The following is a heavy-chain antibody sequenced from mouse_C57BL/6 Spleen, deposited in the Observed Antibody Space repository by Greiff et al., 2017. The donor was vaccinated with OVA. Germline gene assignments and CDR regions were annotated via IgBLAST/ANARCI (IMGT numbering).Heavy chain of an antibody. D-gene: IGHD2-4*01. J-gene: IGHJ3*01. CDR2: IYPSDSET. CDR3: ARWGYYECEGWFAY. CDR1: GYTFTSYW. V-gene: IGHV1-61*01. Sequence: QVQLQQPGAELVRPGSSVKLSCKASGYTFTSYWMDWVKQRPGQGLEWIGNIYPSDSETHYNQKFKDKATLTVDKSSSTAYMQLSSLTSEDSAVYYCARWGYYECEGWFAYWGQGTLVTVSA.